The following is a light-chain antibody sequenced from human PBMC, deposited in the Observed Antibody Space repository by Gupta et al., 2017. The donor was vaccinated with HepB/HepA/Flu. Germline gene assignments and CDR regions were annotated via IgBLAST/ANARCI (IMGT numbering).Light chain of an antibody. J-gene: IGKJ1*01. CDR2: GAS. V-gene: IGKV3-15*01. CDR1: QSVSRN. Sequence: EIVMTQSPATLSVSPGERATLSCRASQSVSRNLAWYQQKPGQAPRLLISGASTRATGIPARFSGSGSGTEFTLTISSLQSEDFAVYYCQQENDWPWTFGQGSQVEIK. CDR3: QQENDWPWT.